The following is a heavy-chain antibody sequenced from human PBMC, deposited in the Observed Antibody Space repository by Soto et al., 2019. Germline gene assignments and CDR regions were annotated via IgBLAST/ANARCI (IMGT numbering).Heavy chain of an antibody. CDR2: IIPIFGTA. J-gene: IGHJ4*02. V-gene: IGHV1-69*12. CDR1: GGTFSSYA. CDR3: ARIGEYCGGDCYSSH. Sequence: QVQLVQSGAEVKKPGSSVKVSCKASGGTFSSYAISWVRQAPGQGLEWMGGIIPIFGTANYAQKFQGRVTITADESTSTAYRELSSLRSEDTAVYYCARIGEYCGGDCYSSHWGQGTLVTVSS. D-gene: IGHD2-21*02.